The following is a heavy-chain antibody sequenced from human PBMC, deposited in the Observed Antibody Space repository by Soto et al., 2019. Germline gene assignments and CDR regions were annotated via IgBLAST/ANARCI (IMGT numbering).Heavy chain of an antibody. CDR1: GGSFSDYY. CDR2: INHSGTT. CDR3: ARGPDYIAVADNYFDY. V-gene: IGHV4-34*01. Sequence: QVQLQQWGAGLLKPSETLSLTCAVYGGSFSDYYWSWIRQPPGKGLEGIGEINHSGTTNYNPSLKSRVTISVDTSKNQFSLKLSSVTAADTAVYYCARGPDYIAVADNYFDYWGQGTLVTVSS. J-gene: IGHJ4*02. D-gene: IGHD6-19*01.